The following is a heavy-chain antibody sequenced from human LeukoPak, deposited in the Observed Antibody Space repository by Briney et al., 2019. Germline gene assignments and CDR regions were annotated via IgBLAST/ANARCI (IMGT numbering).Heavy chain of an antibody. J-gene: IGHJ5*02. Sequence: ASVKVSCKASGYTFTSYHMHWVRQAPGQGLEWMGITNPSGGSTSYAQKFQGRVTMTRDTSTSTVYMELSSLRSEDTAVYYCARDQGVTIFGVPYNWFDPWGQGTLVTVSS. CDR3: ARDQGVTIFGVPYNWFDP. V-gene: IGHV1-46*01. CDR1: GYTFTSYH. CDR2: TNPSGGST. D-gene: IGHD3-3*01.